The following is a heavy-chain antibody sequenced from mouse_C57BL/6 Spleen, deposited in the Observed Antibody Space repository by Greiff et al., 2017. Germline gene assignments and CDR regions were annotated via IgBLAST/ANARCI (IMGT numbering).Heavy chain of an antibody. CDR3: ARRELGLDY. CDR2: ISSGSSTI. Sequence: DVHLVESGGGLVKPGGSLTLSCAASGFTFSDYGMHWVRQAPEKGLEWVAYISSGSSTIYYADTVKGRFTISRDNAKNTLFLQMTSLKSEDTAMYYCARRELGLDYWGQGTTLTVSS. D-gene: IGHD4-1*01. J-gene: IGHJ2*01. CDR1: GFTFSDYG. V-gene: IGHV5-17*01.